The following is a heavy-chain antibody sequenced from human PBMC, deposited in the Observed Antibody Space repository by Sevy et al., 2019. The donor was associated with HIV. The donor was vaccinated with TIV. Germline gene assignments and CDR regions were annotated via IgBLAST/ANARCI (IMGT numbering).Heavy chain of an antibody. D-gene: IGHD1-26*01. CDR2: ISFDGTDK. CDR1: GFTFSSYP. J-gene: IGHJ3*01. CDR3: VRETTRLPRGAFDF. Sequence: GGSLRLSCAASGFTFSSYPMHWVRQAPGKGLEWVSFISFDGTDKYYADSVKGRFTITIDNSKNTLFLQMNSLRAEDTALYYGVRETTRLPRGAFDFWGQGTMVTVSS. V-gene: IGHV3-30-3*01.